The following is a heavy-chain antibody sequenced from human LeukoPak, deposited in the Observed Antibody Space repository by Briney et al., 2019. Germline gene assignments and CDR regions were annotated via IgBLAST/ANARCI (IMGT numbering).Heavy chain of an antibody. CDR2: IRSKAYGGTT. V-gene: IGHV3-49*04. CDR3: AEDPLTMVRGGVNGGY. J-gene: IGHJ4*02. D-gene: IGHD3-10*01. Sequence: GGSLRLSCTASGFTFGDYAMSWVRQAPGKGLEWVGFIRSKAYGGTTEYAASVKGRFTISRDNSKNTLYLQMNSLRAEDTAVYYCAEDPLTMVRGGVNGGYWGQGTLVTVSS. CDR1: GFTFGDYA.